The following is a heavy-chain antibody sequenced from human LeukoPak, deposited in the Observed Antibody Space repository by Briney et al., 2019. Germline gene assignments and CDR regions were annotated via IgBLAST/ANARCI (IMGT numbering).Heavy chain of an antibody. CDR2: ISSTGRYI. CDR3: ARGEYGSGSYHIDY. D-gene: IGHD3-10*01. Sequence: GGSLRLSCAASGFSLSNFAVNWVRQAPGKGLEWVSSISSTGRYIYYADLVKGRFTISRDNARNSLYLQMNSLRAEDTAVYYCARGEYGSGSYHIDYWGQGTLVTVSS. V-gene: IGHV3-21*01. CDR1: GFSLSNFA. J-gene: IGHJ4*02.